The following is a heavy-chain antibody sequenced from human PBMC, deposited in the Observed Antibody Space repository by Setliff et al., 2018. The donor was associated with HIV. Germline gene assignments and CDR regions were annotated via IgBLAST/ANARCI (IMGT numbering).Heavy chain of an antibody. V-gene: IGHV3-30*02. CDR3: AKDFQWSTVNTPLNYQYGMDV. Sequence: GGSLRLSCAASGFSLTTYGMHWVRQTPGKGLEWVAFIQHDENNKYYAGSVKGRFTISRDNSKNTLYLQMNNLRPEGTAVYYCAKDFQWSTVNTPLNYQYGMDVWGQGTTVTVS. J-gene: IGHJ6*02. CDR1: GFSLTTYG. CDR2: IQHDENNK. D-gene: IGHD4-17*01.